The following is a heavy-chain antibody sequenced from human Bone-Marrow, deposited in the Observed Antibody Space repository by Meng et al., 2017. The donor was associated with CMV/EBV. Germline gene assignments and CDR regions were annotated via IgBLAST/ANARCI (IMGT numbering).Heavy chain of an antibody. CDR3: ARDHSYDFWSGYYTLVYYYGMDV. J-gene: IGHJ6*02. CDR1: GFTFSSYG. Sequence: GGSLRLSCAASGFTFSSYGMHWVRQAPGKGLEWVAFIRYDGSNKYYADSVKGRFTISRDNSKNTLYLQMNSLRAEDTAVYYCARDHSYDFWSGYYTLVYYYGMDVWGQGTTVTVSS. V-gene: IGHV3-30*02. CDR2: IRYDGSNK. D-gene: IGHD3-3*01.